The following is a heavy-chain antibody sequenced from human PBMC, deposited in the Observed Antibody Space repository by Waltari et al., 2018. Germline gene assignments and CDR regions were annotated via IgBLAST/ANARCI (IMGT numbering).Heavy chain of an antibody. J-gene: IGHJ5*02. CDR1: GGTFSSYA. CDR3: ARETPSPYQLLSNWFDP. CDR2: IIPILGIA. D-gene: IGHD2-2*01. V-gene: IGHV1-69*10. Sequence: QVQLVQSGAEVKKPGSSVKVSCKASGGTFSSYAFSWVGQAHGQGLEWMGGIIPILGIANYAQKFQGRVTITADKSTSTAYMELSSLRSEDTAVYYCARETPSPYQLLSNWFDPWGQGTLVTVSS.